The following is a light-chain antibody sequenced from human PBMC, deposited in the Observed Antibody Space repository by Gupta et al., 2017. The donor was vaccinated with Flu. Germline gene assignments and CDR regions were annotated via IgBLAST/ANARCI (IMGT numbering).Light chain of an antibody. V-gene: IGLV1-51*01. CDR3: GTWDASLAGGV. CDR2: ENT. Sequence: QSVLTQPPSVSAAPGQKVTISCSGSSSNIGNDFVSWYQQFPGTAPKLLIYENTKRPSGSPDRFSGSKSGTSATLGITGLQTGDEAEYFCGTWDASLAGGVFGGGTKLTVL. J-gene: IGLJ2*01. CDR1: SSNIGNDF.